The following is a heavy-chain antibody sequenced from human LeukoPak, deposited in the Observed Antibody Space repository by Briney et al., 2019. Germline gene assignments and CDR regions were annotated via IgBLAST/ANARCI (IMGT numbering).Heavy chain of an antibody. J-gene: IGHJ4*02. CDR3: AKDSYDFRIVQWLVTRMYYFDY. D-gene: IGHD6-19*01. CDR1: GFTFSSYA. V-gene: IGHV3-23*01. CDR2: ISGSGGST. Sequence: PGGSLRLSCAASGFTFSSYAMSWVRQAPGKGLEWVSAISGSGGSTYYADSVKGRFTISRDNSKNTLYLQMNSLRAEDTAVYYCAKDSYDFRIVQWLVTRMYYFDYWGQGTLVTVSS.